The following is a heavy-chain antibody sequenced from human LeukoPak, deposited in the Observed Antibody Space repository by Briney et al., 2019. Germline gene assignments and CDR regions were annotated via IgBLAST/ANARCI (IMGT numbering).Heavy chain of an antibody. V-gene: IGHV4-39*07. Sequence: PSETLSLTCTVSGGSISSRPYYWGWVRQPPGKGLEWIGTISYSGTTYYSPSLKSRVTISLDTSKNQFSLKLSSVTAADTAIYYCARDFNSSSTVYYYYYMDVWGKGTTVTASS. CDR1: GGSISSRPYY. CDR2: ISYSGTT. CDR3: ARDFNSSSTVYYYYYMDV. J-gene: IGHJ6*03. D-gene: IGHD6-6*01.